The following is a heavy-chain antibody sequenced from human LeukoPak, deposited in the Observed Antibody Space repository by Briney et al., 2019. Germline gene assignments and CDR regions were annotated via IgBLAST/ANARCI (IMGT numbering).Heavy chain of an antibody. D-gene: IGHD2-2*01. CDR1: GYTFTSYA. J-gene: IGHJ6*02. CDR3: ARAAGYCSSTCCQSPSDYGMDV. CDR2: INAGNGNT. V-gene: IGHV1-3*01. Sequence: ASVKVSCKAPGYTFTSYAMHWVRQAPGQRLEWMGWINAGNGNTKYSQKFQGRVTITRDTSASTAYMELSSLRSEDTAVYYCARAAGYCSSTCCQSPSDYGMDVWGQGTTVTVSS.